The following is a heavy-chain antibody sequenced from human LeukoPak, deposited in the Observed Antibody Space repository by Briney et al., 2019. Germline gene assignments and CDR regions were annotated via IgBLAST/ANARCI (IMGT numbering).Heavy chain of an antibody. Sequence: PGGSLRLSCAASGFTFSSYWMSWVRQAPGKGLEWVANIKQDGSEKYYVDSVKGRFTISRDNAKNSLYLQMNSLRAEDTAVYYCARTLGILEWLLHYYYYGMDVWGQGTTVTVS. V-gene: IGHV3-7*01. CDR2: IKQDGSEK. D-gene: IGHD3-3*01. CDR1: GFTFSSYW. J-gene: IGHJ6*02. CDR3: ARTLGILEWLLHYYYYGMDV.